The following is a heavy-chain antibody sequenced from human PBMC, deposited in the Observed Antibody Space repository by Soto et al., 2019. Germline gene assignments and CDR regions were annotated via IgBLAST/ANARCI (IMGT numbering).Heavy chain of an antibody. D-gene: IGHD3-22*01. V-gene: IGHV3-15*07. J-gene: IGHJ4*02. CDR1: GFTFSNAW. CDR3: TTGPYYYDSSGYYYAYFDY. CDR2: IKSKTDGGTT. Sequence: GGSLRLSCAASGFTFSNAWMNWVRQAPGKGLEWVGRIKSKTDGGTTDYAAPVKGRFTISRDDSKNTLYLQMNSLKTEDTAVYYCTTGPYYYDSSGYYYAYFDYWGQGTLVTVSS.